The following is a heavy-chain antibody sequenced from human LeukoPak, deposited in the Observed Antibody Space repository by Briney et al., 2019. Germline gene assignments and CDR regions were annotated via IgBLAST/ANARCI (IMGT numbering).Heavy chain of an antibody. CDR3: ARHSGWYEIDYYYYMDV. Sequence: SESLSLTCTVSGGSITSNYWSWIRQPAGKGLEWIGRVSTTGTSNYNPSLKSRITMSVDTSNNQFSLRLSSVTAADTAVYYCARHSGWYEIDYYYYMDVWGKGTTVTVSS. CDR1: GGSITSNY. V-gene: IGHV4-4*07. J-gene: IGHJ6*03. CDR2: VSTTGTS. D-gene: IGHD6-19*01.